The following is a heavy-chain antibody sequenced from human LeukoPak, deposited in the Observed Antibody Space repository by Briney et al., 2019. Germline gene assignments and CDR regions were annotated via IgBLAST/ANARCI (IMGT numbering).Heavy chain of an antibody. CDR1: GFIFSDYW. Sequence: GGSLSLSCAASGFIFSDYWMHWVRQGPGKGLVWVSRIKSDGSSTSYAESVKGRFTFSRDNAKNSLYLQMNSLRAEDTAVYYCARAGRLQYGDYVAFDYWGQGTLVTDSS. V-gene: IGHV3-74*01. CDR2: IKSDGSST. D-gene: IGHD4-17*01. CDR3: ARAGRLQYGDYVAFDY. J-gene: IGHJ4*02.